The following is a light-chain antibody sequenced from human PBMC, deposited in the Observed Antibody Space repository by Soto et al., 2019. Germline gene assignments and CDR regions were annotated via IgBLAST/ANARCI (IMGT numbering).Light chain of an antibody. CDR3: QHYDNVPLT. J-gene: IGKJ4*01. Sequence: DIQMTQSPSSLSASVGERVTITCQAGQDISNSLNWYQHKPGKAPKLLIYDASSLETGVPSRFGGSGSATDFTFTISSLQPEDIATYYCQHYDNVPLTFGGGTKVEI. CDR2: DAS. CDR1: QDISNS. V-gene: IGKV1-33*01.